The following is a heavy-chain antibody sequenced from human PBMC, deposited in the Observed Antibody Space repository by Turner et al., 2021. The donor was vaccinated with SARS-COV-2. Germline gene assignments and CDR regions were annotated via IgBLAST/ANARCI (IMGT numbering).Heavy chain of an antibody. CDR1: GYTFTSYD. J-gene: IGHJ4*02. CDR3: ARTFTAMVRVDY. D-gene: IGHD5-18*01. V-gene: IGHV1-8*01. CDR2: MNPNSGNT. Sequence: VQLVQSGAEVKKPGASVKVPCKASGYTFTSYDINWVRQATGQGLEWMGWMNPNSGNTGYVQKFQSRVTMTRNTSISTAYMELSSLRSEDTAVYYCARTFTAMVRVDYWGQGTLVTVSS.